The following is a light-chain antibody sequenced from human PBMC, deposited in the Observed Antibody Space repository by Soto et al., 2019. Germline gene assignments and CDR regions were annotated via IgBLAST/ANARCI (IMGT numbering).Light chain of an antibody. CDR3: QQYNSYSWT. Sequence: DIQMTQSPATLSSYLLDIVTITCRASQSISSWLAWYQQKPGKAPKLLIYKASSLESGVPSRFSGSGSGTEFTLTISSLQPDDFATYYCQQYNSYSWTFGQGTKVDIK. CDR1: QSISSW. CDR2: KAS. J-gene: IGKJ1*01. V-gene: IGKV1-5*03.